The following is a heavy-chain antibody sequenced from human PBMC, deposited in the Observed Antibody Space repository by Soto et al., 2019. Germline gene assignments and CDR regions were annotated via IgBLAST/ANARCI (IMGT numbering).Heavy chain of an antibody. CDR1: GGTFSSYA. CDR2: IIPIFGSA. V-gene: IGHV1-69*05. CDR3: ARGPRGYGYGENYFDY. Sequence: QVQLVQSGAEVKKPGSSVKVSCKASGGTFSSYAISWVRQAPGQGLEWMGGIIPIFGSANYAQKFQGRVTITXXEXTTXAYMELSSLRSEDTAVYYCARGPRGYGYGENYFDYWGQGTLVTVSS. J-gene: IGHJ4*02. D-gene: IGHD5-18*01.